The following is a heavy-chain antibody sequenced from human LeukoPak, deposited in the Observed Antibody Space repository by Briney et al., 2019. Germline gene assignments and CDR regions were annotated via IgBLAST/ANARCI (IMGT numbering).Heavy chain of an antibody. J-gene: IGHJ4*02. CDR2: IYSGGST. CDR3: ARVDYGDYLFDY. Sequence: GGSLRLSCAASGFTVSNNYMSWVRQAPGKGLEWVSVIYSGGSTYYADSVQGRFTISRDNSKNTLYLQMNSLRAEDTAVYYCARVDYGDYLFDYWGQGTLVTVSS. V-gene: IGHV3-53*01. D-gene: IGHD4-17*01. CDR1: GFTVSNNY.